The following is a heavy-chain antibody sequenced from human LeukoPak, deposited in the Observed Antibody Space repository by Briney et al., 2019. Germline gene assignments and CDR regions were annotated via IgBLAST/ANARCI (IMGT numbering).Heavy chain of an antibody. V-gene: IGHV3-7*01. Sequence: PGGSLRLSCAASGFTSSSNWMSWVRQAPGKGLEWVANIKQDGSENYYVDSVKGRFTISRDNAKNSLYLQMNSLRAEDTAVYYCARVKGTYSRGAFDIWGQGTMVTVSS. J-gene: IGHJ3*02. CDR1: GFTSSSNW. CDR3: ARVKGTYSRGAFDI. D-gene: IGHD1-26*01. CDR2: IKQDGSEN.